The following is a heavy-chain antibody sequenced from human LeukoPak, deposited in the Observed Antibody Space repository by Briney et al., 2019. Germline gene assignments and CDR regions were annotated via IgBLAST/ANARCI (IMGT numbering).Heavy chain of an antibody. D-gene: IGHD3-3*01. V-gene: IGHV3-30*02. J-gene: IGHJ4*02. CDR1: GFTFNAFG. CDR3: AKEDYDFWSGPPRGYFDY. CDR2: IRYDGNDK. Sequence: GGSLRLSCVASGFTFNAFGMHWARQAPGKGLEWVAFIRYDGNDKYYSGSVEGRFTISRDNSKNSLYLQMNSLRAEDTAVYYCAKEDYDFWSGPPRGYFDYWGQGTLVTVSS.